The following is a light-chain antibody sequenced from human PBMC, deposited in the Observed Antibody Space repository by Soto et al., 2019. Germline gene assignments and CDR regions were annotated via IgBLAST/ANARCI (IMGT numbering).Light chain of an antibody. CDR1: QSVSSN. J-gene: IGKJ1*01. CDR2: GAS. Sequence: EIMMTQSPATLSVSPGERATLSCRASQSVSSNLAWYQQKPGQAPRLLIYGASTRATGIPARFSGSGSGTEFTLTISSRQSEDFAVYYCQQYNNWPPWTFGQGTKVDIK. CDR3: QQYNNWPPWT. V-gene: IGKV3-15*01.